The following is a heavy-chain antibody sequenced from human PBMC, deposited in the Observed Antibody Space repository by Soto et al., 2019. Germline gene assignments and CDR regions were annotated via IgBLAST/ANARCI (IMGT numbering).Heavy chain of an antibody. CDR2: IIPIFGTP. V-gene: IGHV1-69*06. J-gene: IGHJ5*02. CDR3: ARGLECRGYCLDKPTWFAP. CDR1: GGTFSTYT. D-gene: IGHD2-15*01. Sequence: QVQLVQSGAEVKKPGSSVKVSCKASGGTFSTYTFSWVRQAPGQGLEWMGRIIPIFGTPYYAQKFQGRVTITADKSTSTVYMELSSLRSDDTAVYFCARGLECRGYCLDKPTWFAPWGQGTLGTVS.